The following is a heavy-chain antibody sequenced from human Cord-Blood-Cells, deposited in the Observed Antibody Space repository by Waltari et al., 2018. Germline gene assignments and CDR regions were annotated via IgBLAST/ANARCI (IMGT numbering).Heavy chain of an antibody. V-gene: IGHV3-53*01. Sequence: EVQLVESGGGLIQPGGSLRLSCAASGFTVSSNYMSWVRQAPGKGLEWVSVIYSGGSTYSADSVKGRFTITRDNSKNTLYLPMNSLRAEDTAVYYCARGKRPNAFDIWGQGTMVTVSS. D-gene: IGHD1-1*01. CDR1: GFTVSSNY. CDR3: ARGKRPNAFDI. CDR2: IYSGGST. J-gene: IGHJ3*02.